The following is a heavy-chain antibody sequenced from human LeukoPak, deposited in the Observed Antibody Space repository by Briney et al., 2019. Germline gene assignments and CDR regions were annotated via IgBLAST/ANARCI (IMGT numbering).Heavy chain of an antibody. CDR1: GVSISSYY. V-gene: IGHV4-59*05. D-gene: IGHD6-6*01. J-gene: IGHJ6*03. CDR2: IYYSGST. Sequence: SETLSLTCTVSGVSISSYYWSWIRQAAGKGLEWIGSIYYSGSTYYNPSLKSRVTISVDTSKNQFSLKLSSVTAADTAVYYCAKIRSSSSDMDVWGKGTTVTVSS. CDR3: AKIRSSSSDMDV.